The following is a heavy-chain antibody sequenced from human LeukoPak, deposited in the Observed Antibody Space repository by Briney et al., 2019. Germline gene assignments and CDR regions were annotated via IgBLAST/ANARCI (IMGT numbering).Heavy chain of an antibody. V-gene: IGHV1-18*01. CDR2: ISAYNSNT. Sequence: ASVKVSCKASGYTFTSYGISWVRQAPGQGLEWMGWISAYNSNTNYAQKLQGRVTMTTDTSTSTAYMELRSLRSDDTAVYYCARGLRSGSYYDYYYYMDVWGKGTTVTVSS. D-gene: IGHD1-26*01. CDR1: GYTFTSYG. J-gene: IGHJ6*03. CDR3: ARGLRSGSYYDYYYYMDV.